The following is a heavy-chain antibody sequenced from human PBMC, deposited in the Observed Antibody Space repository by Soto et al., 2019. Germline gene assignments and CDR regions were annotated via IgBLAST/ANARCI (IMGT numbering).Heavy chain of an antibody. CDR1: GGSVSSGSYY. CDR3: ARADGDYGFKLDY. J-gene: IGHJ4*02. CDR2: IYYSGST. D-gene: IGHD4-17*01. Sequence: PSETLSLTCTVSGGSVSSGSYYWSWIRQPPGKGLEWIGYIYYSGSTNYNPSLKSRVTISVDTSKNQFSLKLSSVTAADTAVYYCARADGDYGFKLDYWGQGTLVTVSS. V-gene: IGHV4-61*01.